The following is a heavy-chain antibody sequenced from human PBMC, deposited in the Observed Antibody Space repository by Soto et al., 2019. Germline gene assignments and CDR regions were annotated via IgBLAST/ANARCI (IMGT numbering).Heavy chain of an antibody. CDR2: IYYSGST. CDR3: ARLNLGSSWYRAGYFQH. J-gene: IGHJ1*01. D-gene: IGHD6-13*01. CDR1: GGSISSSSYY. Sequence: SETLSLTCTVSGGSISSSSYYWGWIRQSPGKGLEWIGSIYYSGSTYYNPSLKSRVTISVDTSKNQFSLKLSSVTAADTAVYYCARLNLGSSWYRAGYFQHWGQGTLVTVSS. V-gene: IGHV4-39*01.